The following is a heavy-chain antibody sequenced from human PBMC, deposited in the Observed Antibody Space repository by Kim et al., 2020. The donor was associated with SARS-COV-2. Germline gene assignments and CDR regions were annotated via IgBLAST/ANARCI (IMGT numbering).Heavy chain of an antibody. CDR2: IYYSGST. J-gene: IGHJ5*02. D-gene: IGHD3-3*01. CDR3: ARRSAYDDFWSGYYHLNWFDP. Sequence: SETLSLTCTVSGGSISSSSYYWGWIRQPPGKGLEWIGSIYYSGSTYYNPSLKSRVTISVDTSKNQFSLKLSSVTAADTAVYYCARRSAYDDFWSGYYHLNWFDPWGQGTLVTVSS. V-gene: IGHV4-39*01. CDR1: GGSISSSSYY.